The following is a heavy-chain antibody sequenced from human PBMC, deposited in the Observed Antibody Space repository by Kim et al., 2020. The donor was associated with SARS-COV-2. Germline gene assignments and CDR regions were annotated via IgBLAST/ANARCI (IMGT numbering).Heavy chain of an antibody. J-gene: IGHJ6*02. Sequence: SETLSLTCTVSGGSISSSSYYWGWIRQPPGKGLEWIGSIYYSGSTYYNPSLKSRVTISVDTSKNQFSLKLSSVTAADTAVYYCARDVGSSWSEDYYYGMDVWGQMTTVTVSS. CDR1: GGSISSSSYY. D-gene: IGHD6-13*01. CDR3: ARDVGSSWSEDYYYGMDV. V-gene: IGHV4-39*07. CDR2: IYYSGST.